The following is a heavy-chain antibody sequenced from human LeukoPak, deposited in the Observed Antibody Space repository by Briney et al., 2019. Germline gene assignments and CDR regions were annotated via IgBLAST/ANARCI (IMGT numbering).Heavy chain of an antibody. CDR3: ARHSYYYDSSSYYYYFDY. CDR1: GGSFSGYY. Sequence: KPSETLSLTCAVYGGSFSGYYWSWIRQPPGKGLEWIGEINHSGSTNYNPSLRSRVTISVDTSKSQFSLKLSSVTAADTAVYYCARHSYYYDSSSYYYYFDYWGQGTLVTVSS. J-gene: IGHJ4*02. V-gene: IGHV4-34*01. CDR2: INHSGST. D-gene: IGHD3-22*01.